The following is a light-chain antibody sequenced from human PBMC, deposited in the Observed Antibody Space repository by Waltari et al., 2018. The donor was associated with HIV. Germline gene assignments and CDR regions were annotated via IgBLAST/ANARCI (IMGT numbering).Light chain of an antibody. CDR3: SSYTSSSTL. CDR2: DVS. J-gene: IGLJ2*01. CDR1: SRHVGGFKS. Sequence: QSALTQPASVSGSPGQSLTLSCTGPSRHVGGFKSVSCYQQHPGKAPKLMIYDVSNRPSGVSNRFSGSKSGNTASLTISGLQAEDEADYYCSSYTSSSTLFGGGTKLTVL. V-gene: IGLV2-14*03.